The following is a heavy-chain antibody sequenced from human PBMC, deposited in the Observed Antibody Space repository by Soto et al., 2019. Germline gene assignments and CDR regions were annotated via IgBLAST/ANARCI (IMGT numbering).Heavy chain of an antibody. CDR2: IYYSGST. CDR3: ARHPRTGWFDP. Sequence: SETLSLTCTVSGGSISSYYWSWIRQPPGKGLEWIGYIYYSGSTNYNPSLKSRVTISVDTSKNQFSLKLSSVTAAGTAVYYCARHPRTGWFDPWGQGTLVTVSS. J-gene: IGHJ5*02. CDR1: GGSISSYY. V-gene: IGHV4-59*01.